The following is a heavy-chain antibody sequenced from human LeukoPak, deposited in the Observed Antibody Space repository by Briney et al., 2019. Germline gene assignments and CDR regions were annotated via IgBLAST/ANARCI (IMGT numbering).Heavy chain of an antibody. CDR3: VRDRNIGEQFTENSSGPRG. D-gene: IGHD3-22*01. CDR2: ITSDGSIT. Sequence: GGSLRLSCAASGFTFSNYWMHWVRQAPGKGLVWVSRITSDGSITSYADSVKGRFTISRDNAKNTLYLQMNSLRVEDTAVYYCVRDRNIGEQFTENSSGPRGGGQGTLVTVSS. CDR1: GFTFSNYW. V-gene: IGHV3-74*01. J-gene: IGHJ4*02.